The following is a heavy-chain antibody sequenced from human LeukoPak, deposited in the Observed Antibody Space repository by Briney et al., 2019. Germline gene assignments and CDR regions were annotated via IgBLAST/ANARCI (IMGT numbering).Heavy chain of an antibody. CDR1: GYTFTAYY. Sequence: ASVKVSCKTSGYTFTAYYMHWVRQAPGQGLEWMGWINPNSGDPRYAQKFQGRVTMTRDTSISTAYMELSSLRSDDTAVYYCARDGWDYGDYGQAYYYMDVWGKGTTVTISS. J-gene: IGHJ6*03. V-gene: IGHV1-2*02. D-gene: IGHD4-17*01. CDR2: INPNSGDP. CDR3: ARDGWDYGDYGQAYYYMDV.